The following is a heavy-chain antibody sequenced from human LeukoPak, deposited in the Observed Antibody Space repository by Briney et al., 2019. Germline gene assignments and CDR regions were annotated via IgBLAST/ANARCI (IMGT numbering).Heavy chain of an antibody. CDR1: GFTFDDYG. J-gene: IGHJ4*02. D-gene: IGHD2-15*01. CDR2: INWNGGRI. CDR3: ARGYCSSGSCYSPAFDY. V-gene: IGHV3-20*04. Sequence: PGGSLRLSCAASGFTFDDYGMSWVRQVPGEGLEWVSGINWNGGRIGYADSVKGRFTISRDNAKNSLYLQMNSLRAEDTALYYCARGYCSSGSCYSPAFDYWGQGTLVTVSS.